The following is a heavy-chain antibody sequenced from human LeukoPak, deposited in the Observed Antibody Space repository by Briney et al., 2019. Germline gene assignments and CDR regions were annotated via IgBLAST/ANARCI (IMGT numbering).Heavy chain of an antibody. Sequence: PGGSLRLSCAASGFTFSGSGMHWVRQAPGKGLEWVAFIRYDGSDKYYADSVKGRFTISRDNSKNSLYLQMNSLRAEDTAVYYCATGVRGYNSALDYWGQGTLVTVSP. CDR2: IRYDGSDK. CDR3: ATGVRGYNSALDY. J-gene: IGHJ4*02. V-gene: IGHV3-30*02. CDR1: GFTFSGSG. D-gene: IGHD6-19*01.